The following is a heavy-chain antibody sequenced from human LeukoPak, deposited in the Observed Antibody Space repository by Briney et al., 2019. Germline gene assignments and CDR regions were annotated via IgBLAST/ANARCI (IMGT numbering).Heavy chain of an antibody. D-gene: IGHD3-3*01. Sequence: ASVKVSCKASGYTFTGYYMHWVRQAPGQGLEWMGRINPNSGGTNYAQKFQGRVTMTRDTSISTAYMELSRLRSDDTAVYYCARGGSRDSYYDFGSGYSDLVRWGQGTLVTVSS. V-gene: IGHV1-2*06. CDR2: INPNSGGT. J-gene: IGHJ4*02. CDR3: ARGGSRDSYYDFGSGYSDLVR. CDR1: GYTFTGYY.